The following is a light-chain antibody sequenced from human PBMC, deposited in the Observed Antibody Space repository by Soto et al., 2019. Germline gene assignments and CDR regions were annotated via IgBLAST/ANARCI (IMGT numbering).Light chain of an antibody. CDR3: SSYAISTAYL. CDR1: SSDVGGYDY. V-gene: IGLV2-14*01. Sequence: SALTQPASVSGSPGHSITISCTGTSSDVGGYDYVSWYQLHPGKAPKLMVFEVNNRPSGVSYRFSGSKSGNTASLTISGLQAEDEADYFCSSYAISTAYLFGTGTKVTVL. CDR2: EVN. J-gene: IGLJ1*01.